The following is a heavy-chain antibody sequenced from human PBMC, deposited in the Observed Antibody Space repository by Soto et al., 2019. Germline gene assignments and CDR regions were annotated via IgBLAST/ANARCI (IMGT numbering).Heavy chain of an antibody. CDR3: IRGPRPSSVGTGAF. CDR1: GFVFNMYW. D-gene: IGHD3-10*01. Sequence: SGGALRVSCAASGFVFNMYWMHWVRQVPGEGPEWVTRINDDGTRTDYADSAKGRFTISRDNAKDILYLQMNALRVDDTAVYYCIRGPRPSSVGTGAFWGQGTLVTVSS. CDR2: INDDGTRT. J-gene: IGHJ4*02. V-gene: IGHV3-74*01.